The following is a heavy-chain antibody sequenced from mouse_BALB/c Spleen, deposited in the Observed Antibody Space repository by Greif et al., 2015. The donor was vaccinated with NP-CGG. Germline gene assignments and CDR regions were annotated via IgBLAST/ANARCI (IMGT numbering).Heavy chain of an antibody. CDR3: ARYYYAMDY. V-gene: IGHV1S81*02. CDR1: GYTFTSYW. CDR2: INPSNGRT. Sequence: QVQLKESGAELVKPGASMKLSCKASGYTFTSYWMHWVKQRPGQGLEWIGEINPSNGRTNYNEKFKSKATLTVDKSSSTAYMQLSSLTSEDSAVYYCARYYYAMDYWGQGTSVTVSS. J-gene: IGHJ4*01.